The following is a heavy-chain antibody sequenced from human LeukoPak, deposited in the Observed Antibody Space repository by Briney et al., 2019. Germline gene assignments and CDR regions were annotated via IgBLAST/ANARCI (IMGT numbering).Heavy chain of an antibody. CDR2: IYTSGST. D-gene: IGHD1-7*01. J-gene: IGHJ3*02. CDR3: ARDGGRKGGELGGDAFDI. V-gene: IGHV4-39*07. Sequence: PSETLSLTCTVSGDSISSSSYYWGWIRQPPGRGLEWIGRIYTSGSTNYNPSLESRVTMSVDTSKNQFSLKLSSVTAADTAVYYGARDGGRKGGELGGDAFDIWGQGTIVTVSS. CDR1: GDSISSSSYY.